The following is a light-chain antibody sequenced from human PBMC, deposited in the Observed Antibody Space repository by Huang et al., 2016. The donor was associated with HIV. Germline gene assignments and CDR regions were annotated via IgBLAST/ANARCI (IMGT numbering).Light chain of an antibody. J-gene: IGKJ2*01. V-gene: IGKV1-NL1*01. CDR3: QQYYNTPYT. CDR2: ATS. CDR1: QGITKS. Sequence: DIQMTQSPSSLSASVGDRVTITCRASQGITKSLVWYQQKPGKAPKLLLFATSRLERGVPSRFSGSGSGTDFTLTISSLQPEDFATYYYQQYYNTPYTFGQGTKLEIK.